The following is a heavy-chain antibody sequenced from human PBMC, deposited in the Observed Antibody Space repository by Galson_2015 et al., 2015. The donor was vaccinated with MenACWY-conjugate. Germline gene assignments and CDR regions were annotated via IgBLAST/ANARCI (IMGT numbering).Heavy chain of an antibody. CDR2: MSGSGGSR. V-gene: IGHV3-23*01. CDR3: AKSSDILTGYYIERRFFDY. D-gene: IGHD3-9*01. J-gene: IGHJ4*02. Sequence: SMRLGCEAPGFSFRSYAMRWVRQAPGKGVEWVSGMSGSGGSRYDTKSVEGRSTISRDNYKNMMDLQMNSLRDEDAAVYYCAKSSDILTGYYIERRFFDYWGQGTLVTVSS. CDR1: GFSFRSYA.